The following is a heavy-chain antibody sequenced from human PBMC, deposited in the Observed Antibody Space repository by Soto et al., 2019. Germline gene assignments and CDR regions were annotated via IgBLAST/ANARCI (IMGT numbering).Heavy chain of an antibody. D-gene: IGHD3-22*01. Sequence: QVPLVESGGGLVKPGGSLRLSCAASGFTFSDYYMTWLRLAPGKGLEWVSYISHDGTTINSADSVKGRFTISRDNAKNSIYLQMNSLRAEDTAVYYCARDEPNYYDSSGYYNYWGQGTLVTVSS. CDR1: GFTFSDYY. CDR3: ARDEPNYYDSSGYYNY. J-gene: IGHJ4*02. CDR2: ISHDGTTI. V-gene: IGHV3-11*01.